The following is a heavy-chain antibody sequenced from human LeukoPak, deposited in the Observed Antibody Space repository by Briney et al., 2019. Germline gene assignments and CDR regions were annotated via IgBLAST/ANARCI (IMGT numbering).Heavy chain of an antibody. V-gene: IGHV4-34*01. CDR2: INHSGST. CDR1: GGSFSGYY. CDR3: ARSSGWCY. D-gene: IGHD6-19*01. Sequence: SETLSLTCAVYGGSFSGYYWSWIRQPPGKGLEWIGEINHSGSTNYNPSLKSRVAISVDTSKNQFSLKLSSVTAADTAVYYCARSSGWCYWGQGTLVTVSS. J-gene: IGHJ4*02.